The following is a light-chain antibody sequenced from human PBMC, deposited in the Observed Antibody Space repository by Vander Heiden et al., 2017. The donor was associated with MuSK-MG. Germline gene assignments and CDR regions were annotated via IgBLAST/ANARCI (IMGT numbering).Light chain of an antibody. CDR1: NLGEKY. CDR2: QDT. V-gene: IGLV3-1*01. CDR3: QTWDSNTML. Sequence: SYELTQPSSVSVSPGPTATITCSGDNLGEKYVCWYQQKPGQSPAVVIYQDTKRPSGIPERFAGSNSGNTATLIISETQAVDEADYFCQTWDSNTMLFGGGTKLTVL. J-gene: IGLJ3*02.